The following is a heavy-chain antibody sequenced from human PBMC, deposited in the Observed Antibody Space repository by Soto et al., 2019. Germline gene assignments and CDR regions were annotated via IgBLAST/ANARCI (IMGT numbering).Heavy chain of an antibody. V-gene: IGHV1-69*01. J-gene: IGHJ6*02. Sequence: QVQLVQSGAEVKKPGSSVKVSCKASGGTFSSYAISWVRQAPGQGLEWMGGIIPIFGTANYAQKFQGRVMITADESTSTAYMELSSLRSEDTAVYYCAIAVDTAIYYYYYYGMDVWGQGTTVTVSS. D-gene: IGHD5-18*01. CDR3: AIAVDTAIYYYYYYGMDV. CDR2: IIPIFGTA. CDR1: GGTFSSYA.